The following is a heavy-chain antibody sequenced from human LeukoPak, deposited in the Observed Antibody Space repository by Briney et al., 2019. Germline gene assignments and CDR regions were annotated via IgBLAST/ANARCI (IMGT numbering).Heavy chain of an antibody. CDR3: AKALGSTVTTRTYFDY. D-gene: IGHD4-17*01. V-gene: IGHV3-9*01. J-gene: IGHJ4*02. CDR1: GFTFHDYA. CDR2: LSWNGGNI. Sequence: PGGSLRLSCAASGFTFHDYAMHWVRQAPGKGPEWVSGLSWNGGNIGYAEPVRGRFTISRGNAGNSLYLQMNSLRPEDTALYYCAKALGSTVTTRTYFDYWGQGTLVTVSS.